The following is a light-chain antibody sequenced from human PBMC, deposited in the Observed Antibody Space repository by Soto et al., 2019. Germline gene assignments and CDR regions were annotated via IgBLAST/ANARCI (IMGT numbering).Light chain of an antibody. J-gene: IGLJ2*01. CDR3: CSYAGSSTFVV. CDR1: SSDVGSYNL. CDR2: EVS. V-gene: IGLV2-23*02. Sequence: QSALTQPASVSGSPGQSITISCTGTSSDVGSYNLVSWYQQHPGKAPKLMIYEVSKQPSGVSNRFSGSKSGNTASLTISGLQAEDEADYYCCSYAGSSTFVVFGGGTKLTVL.